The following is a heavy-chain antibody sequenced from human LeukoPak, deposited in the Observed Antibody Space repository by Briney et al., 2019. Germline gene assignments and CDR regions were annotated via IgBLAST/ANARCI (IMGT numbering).Heavy chain of an antibody. D-gene: IGHD6-19*01. V-gene: IGHV3-74*01. CDR1: GFTFSSHW. J-gene: IGHJ4*02. Sequence: GGSLRLSCAASGFTFSSHWMHWVRQTPGKGLVWVSRISSDASTTNYADSVKGRFTIFRDNSKNTLYLQMNSLRAEDTAVYYCVSSGWYYFDYWGQGTLVTVSS. CDR3: VSSGWYYFDY. CDR2: ISSDASTT.